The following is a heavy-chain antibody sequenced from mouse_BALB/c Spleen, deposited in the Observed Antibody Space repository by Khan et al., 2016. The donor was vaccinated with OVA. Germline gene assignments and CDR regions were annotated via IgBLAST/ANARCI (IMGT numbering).Heavy chain of an antibody. D-gene: IGHD2-10*01. J-gene: IGHJ4*01. CDR3: AKQPYYHYNSMDY. CDR1: GFSLTTYG. CDR2: IWSDGTT. V-gene: IGHV2-6-1*01. Sequence: QVQLKESGPGLAAPSQSLSITCTISGFSLTTYGVHWVRQPPGKGLAWLVVIWSDGTTNYNSSLKSRLIFTKDNSQSQVFFKMNSLQTDDTAIYFCAKQPYYHYNSMDYWGQGTSVTVSS.